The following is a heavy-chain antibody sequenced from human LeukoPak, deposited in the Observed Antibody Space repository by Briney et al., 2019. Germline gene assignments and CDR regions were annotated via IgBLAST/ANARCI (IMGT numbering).Heavy chain of an antibody. J-gene: IGHJ3*01. CDR3: ATEEGVGPLSRVFDV. CDR1: GLILSNYG. CDR2: IWHDGSYV. Sequence: GGSLRLSCAASGLILSNYGINWVRQAPGKGLEWVAAIWHDGSYVFYIDSVKGRFTISRDNSQNILYIQMSSMRAEDTAVYYCATEEGVGPLSRVFDVWGQGTVVTVSS. D-gene: IGHD1-26*01. V-gene: IGHV3-33*01.